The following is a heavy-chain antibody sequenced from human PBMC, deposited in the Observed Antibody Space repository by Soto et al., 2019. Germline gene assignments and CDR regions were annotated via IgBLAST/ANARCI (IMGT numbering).Heavy chain of an antibody. CDR2: INPSGGST. J-gene: IGHJ4*02. V-gene: IGHV1-46*01. D-gene: IGHD6-19*01. Sequence: GASVKVSCKASGYTFTSYYMHWVRRAPGQGLEWMGFINPSGGSTTYAQNFQGRVTMTKNTLYLQMNSLRAEDTAVYYCARDRGWSLFDYWGQGTLVTVSS. CDR1: GYTFTSYY. CDR3: ARDRGWSLFDY.